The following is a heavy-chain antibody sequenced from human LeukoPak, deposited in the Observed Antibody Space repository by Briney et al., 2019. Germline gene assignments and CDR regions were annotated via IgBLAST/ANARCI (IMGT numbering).Heavy chain of an antibody. D-gene: IGHD5-12*01. Sequence: ASVKVSCKASGYTFTGYYMHWVRQAPGQGLEWMGWINPNSGGTDYAHKFQGRVTMARDTSISTAYMELSSLTSDDTAVYYCSRGRADGYSGYDFGDYWGQGTLVTVSS. CDR3: SRGRADGYSGYDFGDY. V-gene: IGHV1-2*07. J-gene: IGHJ4*02. CDR1: GYTFTGYY. CDR2: INPNSGGT.